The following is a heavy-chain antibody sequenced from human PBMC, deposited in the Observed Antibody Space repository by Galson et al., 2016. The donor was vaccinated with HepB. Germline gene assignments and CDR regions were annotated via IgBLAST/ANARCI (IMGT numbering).Heavy chain of an antibody. Sequence: ETLSLTCAVYDGSFSAYYWSWIRQPPGKGLEWIGEINHSGNTNYNPSLKSRVTISIDTSKNQFSLKLNSVTAADTAVYYCDYTVSEIFDYWGQGIPVTVSS. D-gene: IGHD2-2*02. CDR3: DYTVSEIFDY. CDR2: INHSGNT. CDR1: DGSFSAYY. J-gene: IGHJ4*02. V-gene: IGHV4-34*01.